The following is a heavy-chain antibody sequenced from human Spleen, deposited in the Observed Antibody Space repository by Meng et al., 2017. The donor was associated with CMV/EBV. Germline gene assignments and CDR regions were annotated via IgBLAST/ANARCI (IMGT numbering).Heavy chain of an antibody. CDR2: VYNSGKT. CDR3: ARDGIWFGELLTSNNYYYGMDV. Sequence: SETLSLTCTLSGGSVSSDNYYWGWIRQPPGKGLEWIGSVYNSGKTYHNPSLESRVTISLDTSKNQFSLRLSSVTAADTAVYYCARDGIWFGELLTSNNYYYGMDVWGQGTTVTVSS. V-gene: IGHV4-39*07. CDR1: GGSVSSDNYY. D-gene: IGHD3-10*01. J-gene: IGHJ6*02.